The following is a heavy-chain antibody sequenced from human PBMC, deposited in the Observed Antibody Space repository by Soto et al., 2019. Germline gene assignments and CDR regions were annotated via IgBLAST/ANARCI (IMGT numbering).Heavy chain of an antibody. Sequence: LSLTCTVSGGSITTAGYPWSWIRQPPGKALEWIGYVYHTGNAYPKPSLKSRVTISLDRSKNQFSLKMTSVTAADTALYYCASRPFYYYGLDVWGQGTTVTVSS. CDR1: GGSITTAGYP. V-gene: IGHV4-30-2*01. J-gene: IGHJ6*02. CDR2: VYHTGNA. CDR3: ASRPFYYYGLDV.